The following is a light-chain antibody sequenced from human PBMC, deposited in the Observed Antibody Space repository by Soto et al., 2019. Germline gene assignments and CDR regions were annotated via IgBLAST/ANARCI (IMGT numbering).Light chain of an antibody. Sequence: QSVLTQPPSASGTPGQMVTISCSGRTSNIGNNNVYWYQQFPGRAPKLLIYRHTQRPSGVPERLSGSRSGTSASLAISGLRSEDEADYYCAAWDDSLNDVIFGGGTKLTVL. CDR2: RHT. CDR3: AAWDDSLNDVI. CDR1: TSNIGNNN. V-gene: IGLV1-47*01. J-gene: IGLJ2*01.